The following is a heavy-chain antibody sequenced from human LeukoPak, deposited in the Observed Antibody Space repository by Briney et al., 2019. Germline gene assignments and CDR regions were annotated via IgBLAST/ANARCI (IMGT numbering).Heavy chain of an antibody. CDR3: GAYGPGVYYPFT. CDR1: GASINSYS. V-gene: IGHV4-4*07. Sequence: SETLSLTCIVSGASINSYSWSWVRQPAGKGLEWIGRIYASGDTNYNPSLNSRVTMSVDKSRNQFSLKLTSVTAADTAVYFCGAYGPGVYYPFTWGQGTLVTVSS. D-gene: IGHD3-10*01. CDR2: IYASGDT. J-gene: IGHJ1*01.